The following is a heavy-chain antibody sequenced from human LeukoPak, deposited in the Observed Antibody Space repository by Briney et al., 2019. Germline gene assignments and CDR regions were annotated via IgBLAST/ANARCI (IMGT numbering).Heavy chain of an antibody. V-gene: IGHV3-23*01. CDR2: ISGSGGST. Sequence: PGGSLRLSCAASGFTFSSYWMHWVRHTPGKGLGWVSAISGSGGSTYYADSVKGRFTISRDNSKNTLYLQMNSLRAEDTAVYYCAKDGRFLEWLSPFDYWGQGTLVTVSS. J-gene: IGHJ4*02. CDR1: GFTFSSYW. CDR3: AKDGRFLEWLSPFDY. D-gene: IGHD3-3*01.